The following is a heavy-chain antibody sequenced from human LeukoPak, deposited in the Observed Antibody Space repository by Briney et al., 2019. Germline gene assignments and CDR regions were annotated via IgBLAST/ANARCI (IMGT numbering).Heavy chain of an antibody. J-gene: IGHJ6*02. CDR2: IIPIFGTA. CDR3: ATGYGYCSGGSCYSLYYGMDV. CDR1: GGTFTSYA. Sequence: ASVKVSCKASGGTFTSYAISWVRQAPGQGLEWVGGIIPIFGTANYAQKFQGRVTITADESTSTAYMELSSLRSEDTAVYYCATGYGYCSGGSCYSLYYGMDVWGQGTTVTVSS. D-gene: IGHD2-15*01. V-gene: IGHV1-69*13.